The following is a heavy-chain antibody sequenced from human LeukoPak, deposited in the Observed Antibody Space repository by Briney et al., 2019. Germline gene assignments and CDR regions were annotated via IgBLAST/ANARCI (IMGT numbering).Heavy chain of an antibody. J-gene: IGHJ4*02. D-gene: IGHD4-17*01. CDR3: AKSADEFGDYEEVGSLDY. CDR2: LSYDGSDK. CDR1: GFTFRRFG. Sequence: GGSLRLSCAASGFTFRRFGMHWVRQAPGKGREWVAVLSYDGSDKYYGGSVKGRFIISRDNSKNTLYLQMNSLRAEDTAIYFCAKSADEFGDYEEVGSLDYWGQGTLVTVSS. V-gene: IGHV3-30*18.